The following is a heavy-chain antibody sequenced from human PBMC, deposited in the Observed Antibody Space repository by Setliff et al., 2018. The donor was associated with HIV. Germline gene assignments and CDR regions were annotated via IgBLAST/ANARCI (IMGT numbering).Heavy chain of an antibody. Sequence: AGGSLRLSCAASGFTFSSYSMNWVRQAPGKGLEWVSFISGNSGAVTYADSVKGRFTISRDNARNSLYLQLNSLRAEDTAVYYCARDRGGSYTPLDFWGQGTLVTSPQ. CDR3: ARDRGGSYTPLDF. CDR2: ISGNSGAV. V-gene: IGHV3-48*01. CDR1: GFTFSSYS. D-gene: IGHD1-26*01. J-gene: IGHJ4*02.